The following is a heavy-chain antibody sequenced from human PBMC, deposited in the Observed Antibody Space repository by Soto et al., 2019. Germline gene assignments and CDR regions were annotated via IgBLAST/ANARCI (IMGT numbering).Heavy chain of an antibody. CDR2: IYYSGST. CDR3: AREAPYYDILTGYFHNWFDP. CDR1: GGSISSGDYY. J-gene: IGHJ5*02. V-gene: IGHV4-30-4*01. D-gene: IGHD3-9*01. Sequence: PSETLSLSCTVSGGSISSGDYYWSWIRQPPGKGLEWIGYIYYSGSTYYNPSLKSRVTISVDTSKNQFSLKLSSVTAADTAVYYCAREAPYYDILTGYFHNWFDPWGQGTLVTVSS.